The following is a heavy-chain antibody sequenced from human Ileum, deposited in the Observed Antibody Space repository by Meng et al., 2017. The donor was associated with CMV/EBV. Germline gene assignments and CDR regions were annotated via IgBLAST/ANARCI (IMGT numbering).Heavy chain of an antibody. J-gene: IGHJ4*02. CDR3: ASPVYDFWSGYPPFDY. Sequence: QVFLGRSGPELRRTGSSMKVSCKAPGVTLSDYTVSWVRQAPGQGLEWMGGIILLSRTTRSAQKFQDRVTITTDESASTVYLELRSLTSEDTATYYCASPVYDFWSGYPPFDYWGQGTLVTVSS. D-gene: IGHD3-3*01. V-gene: IGHV1-69*05. CDR2: IILLSRTT. CDR1: GVTLSDYT.